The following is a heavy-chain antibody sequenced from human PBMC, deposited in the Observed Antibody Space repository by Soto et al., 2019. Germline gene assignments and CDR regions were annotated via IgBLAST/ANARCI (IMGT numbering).Heavy chain of an antibody. Sequence: GESLKISCNGSGYNIASHWIGWVSQMPGKGLEWMGIIYTSDSDTRYSPSFQGQVTISADRSISTAYLQWSKLKASDSAIYYCARSKDYTSTSVLDYWGLGTLVTVSS. CDR1: GYNIASHW. CDR2: IYTSDSDT. J-gene: IGHJ4*01. V-gene: IGHV5-51*01. CDR3: ARSKDYTSTSVLDY. D-gene: IGHD4-4*01.